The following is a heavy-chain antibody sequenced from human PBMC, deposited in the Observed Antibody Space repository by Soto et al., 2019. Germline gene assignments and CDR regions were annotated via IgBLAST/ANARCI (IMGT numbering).Heavy chain of an antibody. CDR2: ISAYNGNT. J-gene: IGHJ4*02. CDR1: GYTFTSYG. V-gene: IGHV1-18*01. D-gene: IGHD3-9*01. CDR3: ARDYYDILTGYSPGGY. Sequence: QVQLVQSGAEVKKPGASVKVSCKASGYTFTSYGISWVRQAPGQGLEWMGWISAYNGNTNYAQKLQGRVTMTTDTSTSTACMELRSLRSDDTAVYYCARDYYDILTGYSPGGYWGQGTLVTVSS.